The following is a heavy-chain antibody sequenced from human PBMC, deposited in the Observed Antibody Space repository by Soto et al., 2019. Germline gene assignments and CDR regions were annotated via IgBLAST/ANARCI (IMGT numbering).Heavy chain of an antibody. V-gene: IGHV1-8*01. Sequence: QVQLVQSGAEVKKPEASVKVSCKASGYTFTSYDINWVRQATGQGLEWMGWMNPNSGNTGYAQKFQGRVTMTRNTSISTAYMELSSLRSEDTAVYYCARGRHIVGATIAGYWGQGTLVTVSS. D-gene: IGHD1-26*01. CDR2: MNPNSGNT. CDR3: ARGRHIVGATIAGY. CDR1: GYTFTSYD. J-gene: IGHJ4*02.